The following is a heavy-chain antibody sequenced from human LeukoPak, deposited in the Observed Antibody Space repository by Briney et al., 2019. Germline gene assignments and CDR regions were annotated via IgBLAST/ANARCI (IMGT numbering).Heavy chain of an antibody. CDR2: FDPEDGGT. Sequence: SSVKVSCKVSGYTLTELSMHWVRQAPGKRLEWMGGFDPEDGGTIYAQKFQGRVTMTEDTSTDTAYMELSSLRSEDTAVYYCATVSRGLIDYWGQGTLVTVSS. J-gene: IGHJ4*02. CDR1: GYTLTELS. CDR3: ATVSRGLIDY. V-gene: IGHV1-24*01.